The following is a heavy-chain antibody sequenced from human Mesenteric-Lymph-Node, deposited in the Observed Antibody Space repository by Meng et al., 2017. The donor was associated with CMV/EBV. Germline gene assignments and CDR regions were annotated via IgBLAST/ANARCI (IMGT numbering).Heavy chain of an antibody. J-gene: IGHJ5*02. D-gene: IGHD3-10*01. V-gene: IGHV1-2*06. Sequence: YTFTGYYMHWVRQAPGQGLEWMGRINPNSGGTNYAQKFQGRVTMTRDTSISTAYMELSRLRSDDTAVYYCARDPHMVRGVITYNWFDPWGQGTLVTVSS. CDR2: INPNSGGT. CDR3: ARDPHMVRGVITYNWFDP. CDR1: YTFTGYY.